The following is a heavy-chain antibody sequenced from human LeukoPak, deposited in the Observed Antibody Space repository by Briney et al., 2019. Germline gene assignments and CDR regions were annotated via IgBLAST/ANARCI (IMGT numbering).Heavy chain of an antibody. D-gene: IGHD5-18*01. V-gene: IGHV1-2*06. CDR2: INPNRGGT. CDR3: ARGYSYGYYFDY. Sequence: GASVKVSCKASGYTFTGYYMHWVRQAPGQGLEWMGRINPNRGGTNYAQKFQGRVTMTRDTSISTAYMELSRLRSDDTAVYYCARGYSYGYYFDYWGQGTLVTVSS. J-gene: IGHJ4*02. CDR1: GYTFTGYY.